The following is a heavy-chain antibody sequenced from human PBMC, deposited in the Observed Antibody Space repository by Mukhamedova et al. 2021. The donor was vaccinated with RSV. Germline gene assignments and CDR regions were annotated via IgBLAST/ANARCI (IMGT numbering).Heavy chain of an antibody. CDR3: ARGGSSSWFRYYYYYGMDV. J-gene: IGHJ6*02. Sequence: PPGKGLEWIGEINHSGSTNYNPSLKSRVTISVDTSKNQFSLKLSSVTAADTAVYYCARGGSSSWFRYYYYYGMDVWGQGTTVNVS. D-gene: IGHD6-13*01. V-gene: IGHV4-34*01. CDR2: INHSGST.